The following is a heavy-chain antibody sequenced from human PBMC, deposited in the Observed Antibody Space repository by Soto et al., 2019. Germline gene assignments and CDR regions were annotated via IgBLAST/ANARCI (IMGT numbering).Heavy chain of an antibody. J-gene: IGHJ4*02. V-gene: IGHV1-69*06. D-gene: IGHD5-18*01. CDR3: ARQDGYSYGNYFVY. CDR1: GGTFSSYA. CDR2: IIPIFGTA. Sequence: QVQLMQSGAEVKKPGSSVKVSCKASGGTFSSYAISWVRQAPGQRLEWMGGIIPIFGTANYAQKVQGRVTMTRDTSISTAYMELSRLRSDDTAVYYCARQDGYSYGNYFVYWGQGTLVTVSS.